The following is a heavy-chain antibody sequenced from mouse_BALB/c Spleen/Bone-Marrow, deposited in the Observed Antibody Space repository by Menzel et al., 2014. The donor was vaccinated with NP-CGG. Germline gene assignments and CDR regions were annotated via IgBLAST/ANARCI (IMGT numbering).Heavy chain of an antibody. CDR2: IYPGDGDT. CDR1: GYTFTAYW. Sequence: VQLQQSGAELARPGASVKLSCKASGYTFTAYWMQWVKQRPGQGPEWIGAIYPGDGDTRYTQKFKDKATLTAEKSSSTAYMQLSSLASEDSAVYYCARSGDVGFAYWGQGTLVTVSA. CDR3: ARSGDVGFAY. D-gene: IGHD3-3*01. V-gene: IGHV1-87*01. J-gene: IGHJ3*01.